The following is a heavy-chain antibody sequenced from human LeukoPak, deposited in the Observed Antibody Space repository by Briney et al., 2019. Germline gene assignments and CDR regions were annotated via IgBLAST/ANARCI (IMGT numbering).Heavy chain of an antibody. CDR1: GGTFSSYA. CDR2: IIPIFGTA. CDR3: ARDADHLGYYYMDV. J-gene: IGHJ6*03. V-gene: IGHV1-69*05. Sequence: ASVKVSCKASGGTFSSYAISWVRQAPGQGLEWTGGIIPIFGTANYAQKFQGRVTITTDESTSTAYMELSSLRSEDTAVYYCARDADHLGYYYMDVWGKGTTVTVSS.